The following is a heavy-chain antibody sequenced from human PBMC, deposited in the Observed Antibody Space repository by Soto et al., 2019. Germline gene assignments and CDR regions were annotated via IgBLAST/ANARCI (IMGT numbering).Heavy chain of an antibody. J-gene: IGHJ6*03. CDR1: GYTFTSYD. CDR2: MNPNSGNT. D-gene: IGHD3-3*01. CDR3: ARSGGYDFWSGYHMGYYYYYMDV. Sequence: QVQLVQSGAEVKKPGASVKVSCKASGYTFTSYDINWVRQATGQGLEWMGWMNPNSGNTGYAQKFQGRVTMTRNTSISTAYMELSSLRSEDTAVYYCARSGGYDFWSGYHMGYYYYYMDVWGKGTTVTVSS. V-gene: IGHV1-8*01.